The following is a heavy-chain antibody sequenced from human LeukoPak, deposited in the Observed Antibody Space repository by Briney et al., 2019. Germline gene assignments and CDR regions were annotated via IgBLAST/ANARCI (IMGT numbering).Heavy chain of an antibody. CDR3: ASHKGSGIVATITGRGWFDP. J-gene: IGHJ5*02. CDR1: GFTFSSYA. D-gene: IGHD5-12*01. V-gene: IGHV3-30*04. CDR2: ISYDGSNK. Sequence: GRSLRLSCAASGFTFSSYAMHWVRQAPGRGLEGVAVISYDGSNKYYADSVKGRFTISRDNSKNTLYLQMNSLRAEDTAVYYCASHKGSGIVATITGRGWFDPWGQGTLVTVSS.